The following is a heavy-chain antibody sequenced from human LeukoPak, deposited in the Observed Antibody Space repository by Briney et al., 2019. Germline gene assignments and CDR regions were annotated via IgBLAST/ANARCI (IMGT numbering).Heavy chain of an antibody. Sequence: GGSLRLSCAASGFTFSSYAMSWVRQAPGKGLEWVSGISGSGGSTYYADSVKGRFTISRDNSKNTLYLQMNSLRAEDTAVYYRAKNSLMTTVTTSDHWGQGTLVTVSS. J-gene: IGHJ4*02. V-gene: IGHV3-23*01. D-gene: IGHD4-11*01. CDR2: ISGSGGST. CDR3: AKNSLMTTVTTSDH. CDR1: GFTFSSYA.